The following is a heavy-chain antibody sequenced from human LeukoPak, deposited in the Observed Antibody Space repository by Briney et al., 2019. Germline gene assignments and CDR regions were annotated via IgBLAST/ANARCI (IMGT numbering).Heavy chain of an antibody. CDR2: IYYSGST. CDR1: GGSISSYY. J-gene: IGHJ3*02. V-gene: IGHV4-59*01. CDR3: ARTSGGIFDAFDI. D-gene: IGHD3-16*01. Sequence: SETLSLTCTVSGGSISSYYWSWIRQPPGKGLEWIGYIYYSGSTNYNPSLKSRVTISVDTSKSQFSLKLSSVTAADTAVYYCARTSGGIFDAFDIWGQGTVVTVSS.